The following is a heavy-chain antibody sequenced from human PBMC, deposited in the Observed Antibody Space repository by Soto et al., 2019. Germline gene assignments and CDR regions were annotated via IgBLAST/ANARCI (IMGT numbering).Heavy chain of an antibody. CDR1: GYTFTTYA. D-gene: IGHD6-13*01. CDR2: INAANGNT. Sequence: GASVKVSCKASGYTFTTYATHWVRQAPGQRLEWMGRINAANGNTKYSQKFQGRVTITRDTSASTAYMELSSLRSEDTAVYYCARAPSWYSFDYWGQGTLVTVSS. J-gene: IGHJ4*02. CDR3: ARAPSWYSFDY. V-gene: IGHV1-3*01.